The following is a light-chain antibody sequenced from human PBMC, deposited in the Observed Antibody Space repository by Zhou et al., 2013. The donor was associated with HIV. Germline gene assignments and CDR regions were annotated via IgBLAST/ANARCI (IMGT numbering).Light chain of an antibody. CDR2: DAS. CDR3: QLYDNLPLAFT. Sequence: DIPMSQSPFSVSASVGDRVTITCRASQGIRDELAWYQQKPGKAPILLIYDASNLETGVPSRFGGSGSGTDFTFTISSLQPEDIATYYCQLYDNLPLAFTFGGGTKVEMK. V-gene: IGKV1-33*01. CDR1: QGIRDE. J-gene: IGKJ4*01.